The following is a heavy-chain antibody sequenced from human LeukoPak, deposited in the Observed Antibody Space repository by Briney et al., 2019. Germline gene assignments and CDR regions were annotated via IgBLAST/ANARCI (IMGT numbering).Heavy chain of an antibody. CDR2: NNPNSGGT. CDR3: ARVPYSSSWWYFDL. J-gene: IGHJ2*01. Sequence: ASVRVSCKASGYNFTCYYMNWVRQAPGQWLEWMGWNNPNSGGTNYAQKFQGWVTMTRDTSISTAYMELSRLRSDDTAVYYCARVPYSSSWWYFDLWGRGTLVTVSS. V-gene: IGHV1-2*04. D-gene: IGHD6-13*01. CDR1: GYNFTCYY.